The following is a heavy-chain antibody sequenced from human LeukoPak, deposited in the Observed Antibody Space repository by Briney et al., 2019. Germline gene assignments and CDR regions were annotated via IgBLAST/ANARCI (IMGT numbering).Heavy chain of an antibody. V-gene: IGHV3-53*05. CDR1: GFTVSSNY. CDR3: AKDYGSGSYRGQLKSYYYYYMDV. CDR2: IFPSGGEI. D-gene: IGHD3-10*01. Sequence: GGSLRLSCAASGFTVSSNYMSWVRQPPGKGLEWVSSIFPSGGEIHYADSVRGRFTISRDNAKNSLYLQMNSLRAEDTALYYCAKDYGSGSYRGQLKSYYYYYMDVWGKGTTVTISS. J-gene: IGHJ6*03.